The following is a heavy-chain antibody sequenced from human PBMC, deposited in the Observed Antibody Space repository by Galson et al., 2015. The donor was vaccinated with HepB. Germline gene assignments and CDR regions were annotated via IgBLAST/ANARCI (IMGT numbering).Heavy chain of an antibody. CDR3: ARDYRGFGRVGLDD. J-gene: IGHJ4*02. CDR2: INPNSGGT. Sequence: SVKVSCKASGYIFSGYHMHWVRQAPGQGLEWMGRINPNSGGTNYAQNFQGRVTMTRDTSIRTAYMELSRLRSDDTAVYYCARDYRGFGRVGLDDWGQGTLVTGSS. CDR1: GYIFSGYH. V-gene: IGHV1-2*06. D-gene: IGHD1-26*01.